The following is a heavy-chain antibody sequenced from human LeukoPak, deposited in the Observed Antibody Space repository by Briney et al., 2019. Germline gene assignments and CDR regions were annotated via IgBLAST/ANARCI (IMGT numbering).Heavy chain of an antibody. V-gene: IGHV4-34*01. J-gene: IGHJ4*02. CDR3: ARAPEFSFGSIDN. D-gene: IGHD3-3*01. CDR2: IDHSGGT. CDR1: GGSFSGYY. Sequence: SETLSLTCAVYGGSFSGYYWSWIRQPPGKGLEWIGEIDHSGGTNYNPSLKSRVTISVDTSKNQFSLKLSSVTAADTAVYYCARAPEFSFGSIDNWGQGTLVTASS.